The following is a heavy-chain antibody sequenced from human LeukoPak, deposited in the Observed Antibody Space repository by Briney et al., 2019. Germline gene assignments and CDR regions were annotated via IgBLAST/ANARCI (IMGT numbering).Heavy chain of an antibody. Sequence: KPSETLSLTCTVSGGSISSSNYYWGWIRQPPGKGLEWIGNIYYSGSTYYNPSLKSRVTISVDTSKNQFSLKLNSVTVADTAVYYCARSYCSSTSCYAGGYFQHWGQGTLVTVSS. J-gene: IGHJ1*01. CDR2: IYYSGST. CDR3: ARSYCSSTSCYAGGYFQH. CDR1: GGSISSSNYY. V-gene: IGHV4-39*01. D-gene: IGHD2-2*01.